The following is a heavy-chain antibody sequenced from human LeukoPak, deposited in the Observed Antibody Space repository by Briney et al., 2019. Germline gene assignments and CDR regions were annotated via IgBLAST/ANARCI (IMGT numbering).Heavy chain of an antibody. CDR1: GFTFSSYA. V-gene: IGHV3-30-3*01. Sequence: GGSLRLSCAASGFTFSSYAMHWVRQAPGKGLEWVVVISYDGSNKFYADSVKGRFTLSRDNSKNTLYLQMNSLRIEDTAVYYCGRGSVGFGELNYWGQGTLVTVSS. D-gene: IGHD3-10*01. J-gene: IGHJ4*02. CDR2: ISYDGSNK. CDR3: GRGSVGFGELNY.